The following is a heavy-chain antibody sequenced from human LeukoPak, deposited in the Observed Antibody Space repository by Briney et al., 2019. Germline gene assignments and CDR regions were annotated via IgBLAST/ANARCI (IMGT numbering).Heavy chain of an antibody. V-gene: IGHV1-69*13. CDR1: GGTFSSYA. CDR2: IIPIFGTA. D-gene: IGHD3-22*01. CDR3: ARGEYYYDSSGSIGQTFDY. Sequence: ASVKVSCKASGGTFSSYAISWVRQAPGQGLEWMGGIIPIFGTANYAQKFQGRVTITADESTSTAYMELSSLRSEDTAVYYCARGEYYYDSSGSIGQTFDYWGQGTLVTVSS. J-gene: IGHJ4*02.